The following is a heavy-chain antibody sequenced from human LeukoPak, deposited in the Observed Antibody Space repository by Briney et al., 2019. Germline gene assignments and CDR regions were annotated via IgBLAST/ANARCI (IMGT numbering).Heavy chain of an antibody. CDR1: GGSISSGIYY. Sequence: PSQTLSLTCTVSGGSISSGIYYWSWIRQPPEKGLEWIGYIYYIGSTYYNPSLKRRVTISVDTSKNQFSLKLSSATAADTAVYYCARDSWWTAAGYYYYLDVWGKGTTVTVSS. CDR3: ARDSWWTAAGYYYYLDV. V-gene: IGHV4-30-4*01. J-gene: IGHJ6*03. CDR2: IYYIGST. D-gene: IGHD6-13*01.